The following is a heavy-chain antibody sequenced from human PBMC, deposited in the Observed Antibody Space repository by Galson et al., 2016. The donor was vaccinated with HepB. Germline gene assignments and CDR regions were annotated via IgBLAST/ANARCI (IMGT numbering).Heavy chain of an antibody. D-gene: IGHD6-19*01. J-gene: IGHJ4*02. V-gene: IGHV3-23*01. CDR1: GFTFSSNT. Sequence: SLRLSCAASGFTFSSNTMSWVRQAPGKGLEWVASVSGGGGSTYYTDSVNGRFTISRDNSKNTLFLQMNSLRAEDTAVYYCARGWKGAGKDNLDYWGQGTLVTVSS. CDR2: VSGGGGST. CDR3: ARGWKGAGKDNLDY.